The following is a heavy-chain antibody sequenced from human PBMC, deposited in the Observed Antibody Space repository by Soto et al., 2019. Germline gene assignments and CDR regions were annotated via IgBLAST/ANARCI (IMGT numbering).Heavy chain of an antibody. CDR1: GGSISSGGYS. J-gene: IGHJ5*02. D-gene: IGHD2-8*01. CDR3: ARASPRRVYAIGWFDP. V-gene: IGHV4-30-2*01. CDR2: IYHSGST. Sequence: QLQLQESGSGLVKPSQTLSLTCAVSGGSISSGGYSWSWIRQPPGRCLEWIGYIYHSGSTYYNPSLKSRVTISVDRSKTQFSLKLSYVTAADTAVYYCARASPRRVYAIGWFDPWGQGTLVTVSS.